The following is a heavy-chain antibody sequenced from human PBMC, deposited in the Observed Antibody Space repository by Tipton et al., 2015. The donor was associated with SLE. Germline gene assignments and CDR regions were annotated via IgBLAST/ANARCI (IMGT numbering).Heavy chain of an antibody. Sequence: QLVQSGPEVKKPGASVKVSCKASGYTFTSYDINWVRQATGQGLEWMGWMNPNSGNTGYAQKFQGRVTMTRNTSISTAYMELSSLRSEDTAVYYCASRSPSSNFGPTGGMDVWGQGTTVTVSS. V-gene: IGHV1-8*01. J-gene: IGHJ6*02. CDR3: ASRSPSSNFGPTGGMDV. CDR1: GYTFTSYD. D-gene: IGHD4/OR15-4a*01. CDR2: MNPNSGNT.